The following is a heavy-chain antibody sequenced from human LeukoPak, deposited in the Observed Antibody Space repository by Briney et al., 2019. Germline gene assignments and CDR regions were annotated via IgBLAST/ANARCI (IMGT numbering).Heavy chain of an antibody. CDR2: IYSGGST. V-gene: IGHV3-66*01. CDR1: GFTVSSNY. Sequence: GGSLRLSCAASGFTVSSNYMSWVRQAPGKGLEWVSVIYSGGSTYYADSVKGRFTISRDNSKNTLYLQMNSLRAEDTAVCYCAREDSNYVSGHYYYGMDVWGQGTTVTVSS. J-gene: IGHJ6*02. CDR3: AREDSNYVSGHYYYGMDV. D-gene: IGHD4-11*01.